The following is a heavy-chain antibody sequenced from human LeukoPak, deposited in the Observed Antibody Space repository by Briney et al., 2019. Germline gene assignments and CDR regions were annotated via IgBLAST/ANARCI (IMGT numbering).Heavy chain of an antibody. CDR2: IYYSGST. Sequence: ETLSLTCTVSGDSITTSSYYWGWIRQPPGKGLEWIGNIYYSGSTYYNPSLKSRVTISVDTSKNQFSLWLSSVTAADTAVYYCARLGTYDSTLDYWGQGTLVTVSS. J-gene: IGHJ4*02. V-gene: IGHV4-39*01. CDR3: ARLGTYDSTLDY. CDR1: GDSITTSSYY. D-gene: IGHD3-22*01.